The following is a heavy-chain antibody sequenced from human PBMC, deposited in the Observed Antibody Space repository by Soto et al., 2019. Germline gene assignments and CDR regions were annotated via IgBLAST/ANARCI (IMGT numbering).Heavy chain of an antibody. D-gene: IGHD3-3*01. Sequence: QVQLVQSGAEVKKPGASVMVYCKASEYTFTRYYVDWVRQAPGQGLEWMAIINPRDGGTSFAQKFQGRVTMTRDTSTSTVYMALSSLRSEDTAVYYCARESGNDAFDIWGQGTMVTVSS. CDR3: ARESGNDAFDI. J-gene: IGHJ3*02. CDR2: INPRDGGT. CDR1: EYTFTRYY. V-gene: IGHV1-46*03.